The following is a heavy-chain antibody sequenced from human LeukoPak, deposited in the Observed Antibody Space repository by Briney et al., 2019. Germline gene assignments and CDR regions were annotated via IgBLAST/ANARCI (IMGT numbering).Heavy chain of an antibody. Sequence: PSETLSLTCGVSGGSISSTNWWGWVRQPPGQGLEWIGEVSLTGETNYNPSLKSRVTISVDTSKNQFSLKLSSVTAADTAVYYCARDQGGGSSWYDYWGQGILVTVSS. CDR1: GGSISSTNW. V-gene: IGHV4-4*02. D-gene: IGHD6-13*01. CDR3: ARDQGGGSSWYDY. J-gene: IGHJ4*02. CDR2: VSLTGET.